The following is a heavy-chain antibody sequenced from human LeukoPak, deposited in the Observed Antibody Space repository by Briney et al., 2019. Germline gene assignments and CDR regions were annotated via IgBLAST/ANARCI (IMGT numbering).Heavy chain of an antibody. V-gene: IGHV3-23*01. D-gene: IGHD6-13*01. CDR3: AKPARVGAVDY. Sequence: PGGSLRLSCAASGFTFSTYDISWVRQAPGKGLEWVSTFSSSGNMTYYADSVKGRFTISRDNSKNTLYLQMNSLRAEDTAIYYCAKPARVGAVDYWGQGTLVTVSS. J-gene: IGHJ4*02. CDR1: GFTFSTYD. CDR2: FSSSGNMT.